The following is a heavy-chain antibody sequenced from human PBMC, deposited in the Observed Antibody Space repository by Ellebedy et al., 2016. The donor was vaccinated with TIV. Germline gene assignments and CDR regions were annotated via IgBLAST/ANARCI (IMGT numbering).Heavy chain of an antibody. CDR1: GGSISSSHW. D-gene: IGHD6-19*01. V-gene: IGHV4-4*02. Sequence: MPGGSLRLSCAVSGGSISSSHWWSWVRQPPGKGLEWIGEIYHSGSTNYNPSLESRVPISIDKSKNQFSLKLSSVTAADTAVYYCARVAFSSGWYMDVWGRGTTVTVSS. CDR2: IYHSGST. CDR3: ARVAFSSGWYMDV. J-gene: IGHJ6*03.